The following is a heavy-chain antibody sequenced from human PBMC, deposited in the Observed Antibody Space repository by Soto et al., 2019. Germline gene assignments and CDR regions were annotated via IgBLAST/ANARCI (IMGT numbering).Heavy chain of an antibody. CDR1: GGTFSSYA. CDR3: ARPLIAAAATYYYSGMDV. J-gene: IGHJ6*02. V-gene: IGHV1-69*13. Sequence: SVKVSCKASGGTFSSYASSWVRQAPGQGLEWMGGIIPIFGTANYAQKFQGRVTITADESTSTAYMELSSLRSEDTAVYYCARPLIAAAATYYYSGMDVWGQGTTVTVSS. CDR2: IIPIFGTA. D-gene: IGHD6-13*01.